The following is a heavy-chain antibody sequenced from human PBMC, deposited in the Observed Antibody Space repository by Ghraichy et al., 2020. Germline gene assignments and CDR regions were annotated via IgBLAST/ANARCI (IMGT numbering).Heavy chain of an antibody. CDR2: INSDGSST. CDR1: GFTFSSYW. V-gene: IGHV3-74*01. Sequence: GESLNISCAASGFTFSSYWMHWVRQAPGKGLVWVSRINSDGSSTSYADSVKGRFTISRDNAKNTLYLQMNSLRAEDTAVYYCARGDNWNYEFEVDWGQGTLVTVSS. D-gene: IGHD1-7*01. CDR3: ARGDNWNYEFEVD. J-gene: IGHJ4*02.